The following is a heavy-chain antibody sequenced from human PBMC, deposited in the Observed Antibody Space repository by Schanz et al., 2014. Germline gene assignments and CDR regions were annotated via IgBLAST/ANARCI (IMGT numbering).Heavy chain of an antibody. J-gene: IGHJ3*02. D-gene: IGHD6-13*01. CDR1: GFTFSNHG. V-gene: IGHV3-30*02. CDR3: AKAGAGVHSSSWDAFDI. Sequence: QVQLVESGGGVVQPGGSLRLSCAASGFTFSNHGMHWVRQAPGKGLEWAAFIRYDGSNKYYANSVKGRFTISRDNSKNTLYLQMNSLRAEDTAVYYCAKAGAGVHSSSWDAFDIWGQGTMVTVSS. CDR2: IRYDGSNK.